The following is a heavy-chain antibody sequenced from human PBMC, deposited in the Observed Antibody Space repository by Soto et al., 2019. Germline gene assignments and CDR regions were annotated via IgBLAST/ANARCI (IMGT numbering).Heavy chain of an antibody. D-gene: IGHD1-1*01. CDR2: ISAHNCNI. CDR1: GYAFTTYG. CDR3: ARGRYGDY. J-gene: IGHJ4*02. Sequence: QVHLVQSGAEVKKPGASVKVSCKGSGYAFTTYGITWVRQAPGQGLEWMGWISAHNCNINYAPKLQGRVTVTGDASPSTAYMELRSLRSDVTAVYYCARGRYGDYWGQGALVTVSS. V-gene: IGHV1-18*01.